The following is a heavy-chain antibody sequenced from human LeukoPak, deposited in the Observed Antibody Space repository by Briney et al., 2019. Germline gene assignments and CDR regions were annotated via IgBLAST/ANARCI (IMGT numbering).Heavy chain of an antibody. J-gene: IGHJ6*02. CDR1: GFTFSSYS. D-gene: IGHD5-12*01. V-gene: IGHV3-21*01. CDR2: ISSSSSYI. Sequence: PGGSLRLSCAASGFTFSSYSMNWVRQAPGKGLEWVSSISSSSSYIYYADSVKGRFTISRDNAKNSLYLQMNSLRAEDTAVYYCARGRGKKWLRYEEEGYYGMDVWGQGTTVTVSS. CDR3: ARGRGKKWLRYEEEGYYGMDV.